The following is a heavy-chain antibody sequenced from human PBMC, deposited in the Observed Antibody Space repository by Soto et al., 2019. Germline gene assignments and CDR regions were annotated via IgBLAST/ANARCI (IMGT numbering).Heavy chain of an antibody. D-gene: IGHD1-26*01. CDR2: ISGSGGST. CDR3: AKSRESSGALDY. J-gene: IGHJ4*02. V-gene: IGHV3-23*01. Sequence: EVQLLESGGGLVQPGGSLRHSCAASGFTFSSYAMSWVRQAPGKGLEWVSAISGSGGSTYYADSVKGRFTISRDNSKNTLYLQMNSLRAEDTAVYYCAKSRESSGALDYWGQGTLVTVSS. CDR1: GFTFSSYA.